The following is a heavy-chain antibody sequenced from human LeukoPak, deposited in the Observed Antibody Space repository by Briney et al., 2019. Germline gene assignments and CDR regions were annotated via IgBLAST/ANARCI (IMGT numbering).Heavy chain of an antibody. J-gene: IGHJ4*02. Sequence: SETLSLTCTVSGGSISSSSYYWGWIRQPPGKGLEWIGSMYYSGSTDYNPSLKSRVTISVDTSKSQFSLKLSSVTAADTAVYYCARDREMATTYDYWGQGTLVTVSS. V-gene: IGHV4-39*07. D-gene: IGHD5-24*01. CDR2: MYYSGST. CDR1: GGSISSSSYY. CDR3: ARDREMATTYDY.